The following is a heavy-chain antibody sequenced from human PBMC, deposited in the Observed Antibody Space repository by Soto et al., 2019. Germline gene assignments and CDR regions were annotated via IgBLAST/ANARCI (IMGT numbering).Heavy chain of an antibody. D-gene: IGHD4-17*01. Sequence: EVQLVESGGDLVQPGGSLRLSCAASRFTFSNYNMNWVRQAPGKGLEWVSYISSSSRAIYYADSVKGRFTISRDNANNSLYLQMNSLRDDDTAVYYCARDVGTVSQDCYFDLWGRGTLVTVSS. CDR3: ARDVGTVSQDCYFDL. V-gene: IGHV3-48*02. CDR2: ISSSSRAI. CDR1: RFTFSNYN. J-gene: IGHJ2*01.